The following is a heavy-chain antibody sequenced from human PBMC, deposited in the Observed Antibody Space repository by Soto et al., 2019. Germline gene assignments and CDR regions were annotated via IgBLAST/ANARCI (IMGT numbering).Heavy chain of an antibody. J-gene: IGHJ5*02. V-gene: IGHV1-58*01. CDR2: IVVGGGNT. CDR3: AAETVLVYWFDH. CDR1: GCTFTISS. D-gene: IGHD2-2*01. Sequence: AEGNSTYRASGCTFTISSFQWVQQARGQRLEWIGWIVVGGGNTNYAQKFQERVTITRDMSTSTAYMELSSLRSEDTAVYYCAAETVLVYWFDHCGQG.